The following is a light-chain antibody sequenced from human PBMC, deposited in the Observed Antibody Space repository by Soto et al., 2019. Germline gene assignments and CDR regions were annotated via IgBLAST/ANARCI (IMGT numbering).Light chain of an antibody. V-gene: IGLV1-44*01. CDR2: RNN. Sequence: QSVLTQPPSVSGTPGQRVTISCSGSSPNIGSNTVNWYQQLPGTTPKLLIYRNNQRPSGVPDRFSGSKSDTSASLAISGLQSEDEADYYCAAWDDSLNGLVFGGGTKLTVL. CDR1: SPNIGSNT. CDR3: AAWDDSLNGLV. J-gene: IGLJ3*02.